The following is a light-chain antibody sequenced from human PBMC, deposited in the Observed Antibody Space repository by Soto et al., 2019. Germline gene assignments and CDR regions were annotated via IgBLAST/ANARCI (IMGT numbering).Light chain of an antibody. Sequence: EIVLTQSPGTLSLSPGERATLSCRASQSVSSSYLAWYQQKPGQAPRLLIYGASSRATGIPDRFSGGGSGTDFTLTISRLEPEDFAVYYCQQYGSSPPLITFGQGTRLEIK. J-gene: IGKJ5*01. V-gene: IGKV3-20*01. CDR3: QQYGSSPPLIT. CDR2: GAS. CDR1: QSVSSSY.